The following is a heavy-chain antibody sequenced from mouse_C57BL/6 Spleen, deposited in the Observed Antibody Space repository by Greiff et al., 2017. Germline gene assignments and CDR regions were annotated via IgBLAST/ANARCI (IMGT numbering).Heavy chain of an antibody. Sequence: VKLVESGPGLVAPSQSLSITCTVSGFSLTSYAISWVRQPPGKGLEWLGVIWTGGGTNYNSALKSRLSISKDNSKSQVFLKMNSLQTDDTARYYCARIIYYDAYYAMDYWGQGTSVTVSS. CDR2: IWTGGGT. V-gene: IGHV2-9-1*01. CDR3: ARIIYYDAYYAMDY. CDR1: GFSLTSYA. J-gene: IGHJ4*01. D-gene: IGHD2-4*01.